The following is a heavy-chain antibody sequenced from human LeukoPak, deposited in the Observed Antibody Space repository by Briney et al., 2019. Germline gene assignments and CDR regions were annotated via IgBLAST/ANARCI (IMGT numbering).Heavy chain of an antibody. CDR3: ARDGMICSGGSCYPGDWFDP. V-gene: IGHV1-18*01. CDR2: ISAYNGNT. Sequence: GASVKVSCKASGYTFTSYGISWVRQAPGQGLEWMGWISAYNGNTNYAQKLQGRVTMTTDTSTSTAYMELRSLRSDDTAVYYCARDGMICSGGSCYPGDWFDPWGQGTLVTVSS. J-gene: IGHJ5*02. CDR1: GYTFTSYG. D-gene: IGHD2-15*01.